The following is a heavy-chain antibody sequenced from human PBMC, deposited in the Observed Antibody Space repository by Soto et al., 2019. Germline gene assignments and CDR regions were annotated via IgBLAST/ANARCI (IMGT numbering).Heavy chain of an antibody. J-gene: IGHJ6*02. CDR1: GGTFSSYA. V-gene: IGHV1-69*06. CDR3: ARGVQGSSGSYYRPTDYYYTVMDV. Sequence: SVKVSCKASGGTFSSYAISWVRQAPGQGLEWMGGIIPIFGTANYAQKFQGRVTITADKSTSTAYMELSSLRSEDTAVYYCARGVQGSSGSYYRPTDYYYTVMDVWGQGTTVTVSS. CDR2: IIPIFGTA. D-gene: IGHD3-10*01.